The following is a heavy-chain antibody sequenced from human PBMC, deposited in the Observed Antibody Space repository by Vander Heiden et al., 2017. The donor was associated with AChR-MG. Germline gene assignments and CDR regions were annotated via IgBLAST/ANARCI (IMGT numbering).Heavy chain of an antibody. CDR2: IKSKTDGGTT. Sequence: EVQLVESGGGLVKPGGSLRLSCAASGFTFSNAWMSWVRQAPGKGLEWVGRIKSKTDGGTTDYAAPVKGRFTISRDDSKNTLYLQMNSLKTEDTAVYYCTTGPPPRGGYYPFDYWGQGTLVTVSS. V-gene: IGHV3-15*01. CDR3: TTGPPPRGGYYPFDY. CDR1: GFTFSNAW. D-gene: IGHD3-3*01. J-gene: IGHJ4*02.